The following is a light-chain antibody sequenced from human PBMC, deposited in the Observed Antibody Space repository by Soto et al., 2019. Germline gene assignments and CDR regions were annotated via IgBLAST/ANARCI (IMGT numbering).Light chain of an antibody. Sequence: QSVLTQPASVSGSPGQSITISCTGTSSDVGGYNYVSWYQQHPGKAPKLMIYDVSNRPSGVSNRFSGSKSGNTASLTISGLQAEDEADYYCSSYTSSSTFPHVFGTGTKLTVL. CDR1: SSDVGGYNY. J-gene: IGLJ1*01. V-gene: IGLV2-14*01. CDR2: DVS. CDR3: SSYTSSSTFPHV.